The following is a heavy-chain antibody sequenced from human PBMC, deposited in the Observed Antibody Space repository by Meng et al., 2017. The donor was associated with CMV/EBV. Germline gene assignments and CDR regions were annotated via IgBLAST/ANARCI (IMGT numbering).Heavy chain of an antibody. CDR2: IYTSGST. CDR3: ARGSSGWYPHFDY. J-gene: IGHJ4*02. V-gene: IGHV4-4*07. D-gene: IGHD6-19*01. CDR1: WGSISSYY. Sequence: QGQLQESGLGLVKASETLSLPCYVSWGSISSYYGSWIRQPAGKGLEWIGRIYTSGSTNYNPSLKSRVTMSVDTSKNQFSLKLSSVTAADTAVYYCARGSSGWYPHFDYWGQGTLVTVSS.